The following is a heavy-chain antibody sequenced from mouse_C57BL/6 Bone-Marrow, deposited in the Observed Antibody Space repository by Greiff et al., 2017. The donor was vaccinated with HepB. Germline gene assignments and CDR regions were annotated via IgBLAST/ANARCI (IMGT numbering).Heavy chain of an antibody. CDR2: IHPNSGST. CDR3: ARETASMVTTFDY. CDR1: GYTFTSYW. J-gene: IGHJ2*01. D-gene: IGHD2-2*01. V-gene: IGHV1-64*01. Sequence: VQLQQPGAELVKPGASVKLSCKASGYTFTSYWMHWVKQRPGQGLEWIGMIHPNSGSTNYNEKFKSKATLTVDKSSSTAYMQLSSLTSEDSVVYYCARETASMVTTFDYWGQGTTLTVSS.